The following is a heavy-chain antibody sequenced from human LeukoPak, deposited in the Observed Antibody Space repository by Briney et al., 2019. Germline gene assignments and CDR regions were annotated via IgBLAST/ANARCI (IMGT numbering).Heavy chain of an antibody. D-gene: IGHD6-13*01. V-gene: IGHV3-11*04. CDR3: ARDPIAAPGTNFYHYYIDV. CDR2: ISTSGISK. J-gene: IGHJ6*03. Sequence: GGSLRLSCAASGFIFSDYYMSWIRQALGKGLEWVSYISTSGISKYYADFVKGRFTISRDNTKNSLYLQMNSLRVDDTGVYYCARDPIAAPGTNFYHYYIDVWGKGTTVTVSS. CDR1: GFIFSDYY.